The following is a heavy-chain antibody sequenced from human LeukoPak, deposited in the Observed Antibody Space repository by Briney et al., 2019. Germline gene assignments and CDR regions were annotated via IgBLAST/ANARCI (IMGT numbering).Heavy chain of an antibody. CDR3: ARRGYSYGHLDSFDY. D-gene: IGHD5-18*01. Sequence: GGSLRLSCAASGFTFSDHYMDWVRQAPGKGLEWVGRTRNKANSYTTEYAASVKGRFTISRDDSKNSLYLQMNSLKTEDTAVYYCARRGYSYGHLDSFDYWGQGTLVTVSS. CDR1: GFTFSDHY. CDR2: TRNKANSYTT. V-gene: IGHV3-72*01. J-gene: IGHJ4*02.